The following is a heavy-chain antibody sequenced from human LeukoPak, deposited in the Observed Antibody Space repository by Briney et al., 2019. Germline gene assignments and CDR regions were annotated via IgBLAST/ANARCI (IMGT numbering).Heavy chain of an antibody. D-gene: IGHD3-16*01. CDR1: GGSFSGYY. V-gene: IGHV4-34*01. CDR3: AGRGRRKTYAFDI. CDR2: INHSGST. J-gene: IGHJ3*02. Sequence: SETLSLTCAVYGGSFSGYYWSWIRQPPGKGLEWIGEINHSGSTNYNPSLKSRVTISVDTSKNQFSLKLSSVTAADTAVYYCAGRGRRKTYAFDIWGQGTMVTVSS.